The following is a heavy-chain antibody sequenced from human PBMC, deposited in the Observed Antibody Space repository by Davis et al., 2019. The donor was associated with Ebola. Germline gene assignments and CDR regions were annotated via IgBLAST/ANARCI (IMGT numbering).Heavy chain of an antibody. CDR2: MNPGNGKA. J-gene: IGHJ4*02. D-gene: IGHD1-7*01. V-gene: IGHV1-8*02. CDR1: GYNFFTYD. Sequence: ASVKVSCKASGYNFFTYDINWVRQAAGQGLEWMGWMNPGNGKAGYAQKFQGTVTMTRDTSTNTAYLEVSSLRSDDTAIYYCARGQNWNYHYWGQGTLVTVSS. CDR3: ARGQNWNYHY.